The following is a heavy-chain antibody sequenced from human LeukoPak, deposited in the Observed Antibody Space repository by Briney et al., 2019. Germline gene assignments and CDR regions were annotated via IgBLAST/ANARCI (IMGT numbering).Heavy chain of an antibody. Sequence: SETLSLTCTLSGGSMKTYYLNWIPQPPGKGLEWIGFIYYSGSTNYNPSLKSRVTISGDTSKTQFSLKLSSVTAADTAVYSCARFGVSAGADYWGQGILVTVSS. CDR2: IYYSGST. D-gene: IGHD2-21*02. J-gene: IGHJ4*02. CDR1: GGSMKTYY. V-gene: IGHV4-59*01. CDR3: ARFGVSAGADY.